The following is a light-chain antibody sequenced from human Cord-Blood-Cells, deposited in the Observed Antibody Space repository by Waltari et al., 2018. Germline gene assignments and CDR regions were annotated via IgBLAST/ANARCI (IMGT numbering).Light chain of an antibody. J-gene: IGKJ5*01. CDR3: QQFNSYPIT. CDR1: QGISSA. Sequence: AIQLTQSPSSLSASVGDSVTITCRASQGISSALAWYQQKPGKAPKLLIYDASSLESGVPSSFSGSGSGTDFTLTISSLQPEDFATYYCQQFNSYPITFGQGTRLEIK. CDR2: DAS. V-gene: IGKV1-13*02.